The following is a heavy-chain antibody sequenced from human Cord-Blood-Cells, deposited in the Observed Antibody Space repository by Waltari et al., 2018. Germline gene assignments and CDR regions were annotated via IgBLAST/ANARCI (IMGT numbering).Heavy chain of an antibody. J-gene: IGHJ3*02. D-gene: IGHD3-10*01. V-gene: IGHV4-61*09. CDR2: IYTSGGT. CDR1: GGSISSGSYY. Sequence: QVQLQESGPGLVKPSQTLSLTCTVSGGSISSGSYYWSWIRQPAGKGLEWIGYIYTSGGTKENPPCMRWVTISVDKSKNQFSLKLSSVTAADTAVYYGARSTDYYGSGSYYDAFDIWGQGTMVTVSS. CDR3: ARSTDYYGSGSYYDAFDI.